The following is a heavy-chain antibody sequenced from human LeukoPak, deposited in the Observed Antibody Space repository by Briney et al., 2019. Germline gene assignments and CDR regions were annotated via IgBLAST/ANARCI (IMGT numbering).Heavy chain of an antibody. CDR3: ARRGGSSGWGDFDI. Sequence: GGSLRLSCAASAFTFSRYTMNWVRQAPGKGLEWVSSISGSGDATFYADSVKGRFTISRDNSKNTLYLQMNSLSREDTAVYYCARRGGSSGWGDFDIWGQGTMVTVSS. CDR1: AFTFSRYT. D-gene: IGHD6-19*01. V-gene: IGHV3-23*01. CDR2: ISGSGDAT. J-gene: IGHJ3*02.